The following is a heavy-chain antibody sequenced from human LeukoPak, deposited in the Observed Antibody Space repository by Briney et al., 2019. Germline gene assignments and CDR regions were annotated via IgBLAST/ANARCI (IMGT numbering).Heavy chain of an antibody. D-gene: IGHD3-22*01. J-gene: IGHJ6*03. V-gene: IGHV4-34*01. CDR1: GGPFSGYY. CDR2: MNPSGRT. CDR3: ARGRQDVTMIVVVMTAVSYYLDV. Sequence: SETLSLTCAVYGGPFSGYYWTWIRQTPEKGLEWIGEMNPSGRTNYNPSLKSRVTISVATSKNQFSLGLSSVTAADTAVYYCARGRQDVTMIVVVMTAVSYYLDVWGKGTTVTVS.